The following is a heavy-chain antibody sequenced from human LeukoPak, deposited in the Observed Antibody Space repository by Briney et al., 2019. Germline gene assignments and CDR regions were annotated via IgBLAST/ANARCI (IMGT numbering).Heavy chain of an antibody. CDR1: GGSISSYY. V-gene: IGHV4-59*01. Sequence: KPSETLCLTCTASGGSISSYYWSWIRQPPGKGLEWIASICYSGSTNYNPSLKRRVSILVDTSKNQFSLMLSSVTAAATAVYYCARAMIFREASDAFDIWGQGTMVTVSS. J-gene: IGHJ3*02. D-gene: IGHD3/OR15-3a*01. CDR2: ICYSGST. CDR3: ARAMIFREASDAFDI.